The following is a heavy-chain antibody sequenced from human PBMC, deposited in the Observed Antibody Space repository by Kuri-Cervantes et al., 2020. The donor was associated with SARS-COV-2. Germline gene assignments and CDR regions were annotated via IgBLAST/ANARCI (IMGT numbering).Heavy chain of an antibody. Sequence: GGSLRLSCAASGFTVSSNYMSWVRQAPGKGLEWVSVIYSGGSTYYADSVKGRFTISRDNSKNTLYLQMNSLRAEDTAVYYCAKDLSRVVPAAHPDYWGQGTLVTVSS. CDR2: IYSGGST. CDR1: GFTVSSNY. CDR3: AKDLSRVVPAAHPDY. J-gene: IGHJ4*02. D-gene: IGHD2-2*01. V-gene: IGHV3-53*01.